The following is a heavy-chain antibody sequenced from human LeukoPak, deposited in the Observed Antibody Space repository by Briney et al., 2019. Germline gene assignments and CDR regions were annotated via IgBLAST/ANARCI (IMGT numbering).Heavy chain of an antibody. CDR3: ARSIAAAGTCLNY. V-gene: IGHV1-69*04. D-gene: IGHD6-13*01. Sequence: SVKVSCKASGGTFSSYAISWVRRAPGQGLEWMGRIIPILGIANYAQKFQGRVTITADKSTSTAYMELSSLRSEDTAVYYCARSIAAAGTCLNYWGQGTLVTVSS. CDR1: GGTFSSYA. J-gene: IGHJ4*02. CDR2: IIPILGIA.